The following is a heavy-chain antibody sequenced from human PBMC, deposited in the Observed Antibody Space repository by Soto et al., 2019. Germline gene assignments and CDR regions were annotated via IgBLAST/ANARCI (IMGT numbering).Heavy chain of an antibody. V-gene: IGHV4-34*01. CDR1: GGSFSGYY. CDR3: ASRITMVRGVSPNPYNWFDP. CDR2: INHSGST. Sequence: SETLSLTCAVYGGSFSGYYWSWIRQPPGKGLEWIGEINHSGSTNYNPSLKSRVTISVDTSKNQFSLKLSSVTAADTAVYYCASRITMVRGVSPNPYNWFDPWGQGTLVTVSS. D-gene: IGHD3-10*01. J-gene: IGHJ5*02.